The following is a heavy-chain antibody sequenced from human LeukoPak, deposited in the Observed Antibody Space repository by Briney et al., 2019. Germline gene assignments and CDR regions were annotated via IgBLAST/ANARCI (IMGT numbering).Heavy chain of an antibody. CDR2: INPQSGGT. D-gene: IGHD4-11*01. CDR3: ARDPGYFVETTVITPYYYMDA. CDR1: GYTFTNYY. J-gene: IGHJ6*03. Sequence: ASVKVSCKASGYTFTNYYIHWARQAPGQGLEWMGWINPQSGGTDFAQKYQGRVSMTRDTSIRTAYMELRSLTSGDTAEYFCARDPGYFVETTVITPYYYMDAWGQGTAVIVSS. V-gene: IGHV1-2*02.